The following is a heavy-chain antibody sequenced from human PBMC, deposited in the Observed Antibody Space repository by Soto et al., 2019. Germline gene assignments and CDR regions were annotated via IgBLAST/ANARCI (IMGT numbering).Heavy chain of an antibody. CDR2: IWYDGSNK. CDR3: ASLKLYSSSRDDRDAFDI. D-gene: IGHD6-13*01. J-gene: IGHJ3*02. CDR1: GFTFSSYG. Sequence: QVQLVESGGGVVQPGRSLRLSCAASGFTFSSYGMHWVRQAPGKGLEWVAVIWYDGSNKYYADSVKGRFTISRDNSKNTLYLQMNSLRAEDTAVYYCASLKLYSSSRDDRDAFDIWGQGTMVTVSS. V-gene: IGHV3-33*01.